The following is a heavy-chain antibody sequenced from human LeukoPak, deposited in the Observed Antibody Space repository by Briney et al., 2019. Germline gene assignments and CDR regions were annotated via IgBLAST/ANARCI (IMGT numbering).Heavy chain of an antibody. Sequence: GGSLRLSCAASGFSFSTYWMTWVRQAPGKGLEWVANIKQDGSEQYYVDSVKGRFTISRDNAKNSLYLQMNSLRAEDTAEYYCARQSPVRDHYFDSSGPLDYWGQGTLVTVSS. V-gene: IGHV3-7*01. J-gene: IGHJ4*02. D-gene: IGHD3-22*01. CDR3: ARQSPVRDHYFDSSGPLDY. CDR2: IKQDGSEQ. CDR1: GFSFSTYW.